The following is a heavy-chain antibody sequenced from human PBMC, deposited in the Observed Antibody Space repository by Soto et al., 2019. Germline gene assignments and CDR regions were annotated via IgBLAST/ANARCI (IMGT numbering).Heavy chain of an antibody. V-gene: IGHV4-39*01. CDR1: GGSISSSSYY. D-gene: IGHD5-18*01. CDR2: IYYSGST. J-gene: IGHJ6*02. CDR3: ARMGDSYGPAGMDV. Sequence: PSETLSLTCTVSGGSISSSSYYWGWIRQPPGKGLEWIGSIYYSGSTYYNPSLKSRVTISVDTSKNQFSLKLSSVTAADTAVYYCARMGDSYGPAGMDVWGQGTTVTVS.